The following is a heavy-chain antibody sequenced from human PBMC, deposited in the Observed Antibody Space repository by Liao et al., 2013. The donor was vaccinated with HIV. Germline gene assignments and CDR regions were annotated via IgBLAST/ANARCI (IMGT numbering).Heavy chain of an antibody. D-gene: IGHD3-16*01. CDR2: VSRGGRA. V-gene: IGHV4-34*01. CDR1: GGSFGDHH. CDR3: ARGHRLRLGLVDY. J-gene: IGHJ4*02. Sequence: QVQLQQWGAGLLKPSETLSLTCGIYGGSFGDHHWAWIRQTPGKGLEWIGEVSRGGRAFYNPSFKSRVTISVDTSKNQFSLKLSSVTAADTAVYYCARGHRLRLGLVDYWGQGTLVTVSS.